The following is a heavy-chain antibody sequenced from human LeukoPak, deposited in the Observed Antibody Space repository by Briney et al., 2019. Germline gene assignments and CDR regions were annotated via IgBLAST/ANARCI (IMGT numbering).Heavy chain of an antibody. CDR2: IYYSGST. CDR3: ARVLELGYCSGGSCYSFDAFDI. Sequence: SETLSLTCTVSGGSISSSSYYWGWIRQPPGKGLEWIGSIYYSGSTYYNPSLKSRVTISVDTSKNQFSLKLSSVTAADTAVYYCARVLELGYCSGGSCYSFDAFDIWGQGTMVTVSS. D-gene: IGHD2-15*01. V-gene: IGHV4-39*07. J-gene: IGHJ3*02. CDR1: GGSISSSSYY.